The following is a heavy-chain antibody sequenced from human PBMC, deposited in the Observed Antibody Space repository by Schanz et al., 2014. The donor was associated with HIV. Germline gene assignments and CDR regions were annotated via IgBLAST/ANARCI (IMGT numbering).Heavy chain of an antibody. J-gene: IGHJ6*02. CDR3: AKGSSLWSFYYGMDV. V-gene: IGHV3-30*18. D-gene: IGHD3-10*01. CDR2: ISYDGSNK. Sequence: VQLVESGGGLVQPGGSLRLSCVASGFTFSNYGMSWVRQAPGKGLEWVAVISYDGSNKYYADSVKGRFTISRDNSKNTLYLQMNSLRAEDTAVYYCAKGSSLWSFYYGMDVWGQGTTVTVSS. CDR1: GFTFSNYG.